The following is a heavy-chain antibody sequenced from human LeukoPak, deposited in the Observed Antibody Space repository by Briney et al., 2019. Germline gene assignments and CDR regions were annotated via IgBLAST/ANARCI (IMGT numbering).Heavy chain of an antibody. J-gene: IGHJ6*03. CDR1: GRSISSSSYY. CDR2: IYHSGST. D-gene: IGHD3-10*01. Sequence: SETLSLTCTVSGRSISSSSYYWGWIRQPPGKGLEWIGSIYHSGSTHYNPSLKSRVTISVDTSKNQFSLKLSSVTAADTAVFYCAGSDYYYYMDVWGKGTTVTVSS. V-gene: IGHV4-39*01. CDR3: AGSDYYYYMDV.